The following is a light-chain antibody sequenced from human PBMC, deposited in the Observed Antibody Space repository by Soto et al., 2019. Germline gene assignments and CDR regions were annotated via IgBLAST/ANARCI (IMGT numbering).Light chain of an antibody. J-gene: IGLJ2*01. V-gene: IGLV1-44*01. CDR2: RDN. CDR1: SSDIGSNP. CDR3: SAWDDNIYGPV. Sequence: QSVLTQPPSASGTPGQRVAISCSGGSSDIGSNPVNWYLHLPGAAPKLLIYRDNQRPSGVPDPFSGSKPGTSASLTISGLXXXXXXXYFCSAWDDNIYGPVFAGGTKLTV.